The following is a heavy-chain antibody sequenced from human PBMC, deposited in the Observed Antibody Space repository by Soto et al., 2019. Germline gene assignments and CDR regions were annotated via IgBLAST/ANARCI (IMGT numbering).Heavy chain of an antibody. CDR2: IYYSGST. CDR3: ARAKVAAARPYYFDY. Sequence: PSGTLSLTCTFYDGSISGYYWSGIRKHQGKGLEWIGYIYYSGSTNYNPSLKSRVTISVDTSKNQFSLKLSSVTAADTAVYYCARAKVAAARPYYFDYCGQGTRVTVSS. V-gene: IGHV4-59*01. J-gene: IGHJ4*02. D-gene: IGHD6-6*01. CDR1: DGSISGYY.